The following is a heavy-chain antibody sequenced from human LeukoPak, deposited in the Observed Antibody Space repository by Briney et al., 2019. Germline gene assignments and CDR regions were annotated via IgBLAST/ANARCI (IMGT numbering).Heavy chain of an antibody. D-gene: IGHD6-19*01. V-gene: IGHV1-69*01. CDR2: IIPIFGTA. CDR3: ARDPYSSGWIDY. J-gene: IGHJ4*02. Sequence: ASVKVSCKASGGTFSSYAISWVRQAPGQGLEWMGGIIPIFGTANYAQKFQGRVTITADESTSTAYMELSSLRSEDTAVYYCARDPYSSGWIDYWGQGTLVTVS. CDR1: GGTFSSYA.